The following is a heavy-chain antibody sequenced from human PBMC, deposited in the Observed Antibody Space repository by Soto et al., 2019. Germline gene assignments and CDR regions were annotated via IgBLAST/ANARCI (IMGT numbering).Heavy chain of an antibody. CDR1: GLSISNFW. Sequence: EVQVVESGGGLVQPGGSLRLSCAVSGLSISNFWMTWVRQAPGKGLEWVTNIKKDGSEEYYVDSVKGRFTISRDNGKNAVYLQMSSLRVEDTAVYYCVTPFDITKYWGQGTLVTV. J-gene: IGHJ4*02. CDR3: VTPFDITKY. V-gene: IGHV3-7*01. CDR2: IKKDGSEE. D-gene: IGHD1-20*01.